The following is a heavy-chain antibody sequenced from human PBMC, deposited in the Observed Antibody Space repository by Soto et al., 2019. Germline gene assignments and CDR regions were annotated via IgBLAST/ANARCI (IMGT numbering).Heavy chain of an antibody. J-gene: IGHJ5*02. CDR3: ARGYYYDSSGYYYHWFDP. CDR2: IYYSGST. D-gene: IGHD3-22*01. Sequence: SETLSLTCTVSGGSISSGGYYWSWIRQHPGKGLEWIGYIYYSGSTYYNPSLKSRVTISVDTSKNQFSLKLCSVTAADTAVYYCARGYYYDSSGYYYHWFDPWGQGTLVTVSS. CDR1: GGSISSGGYY. V-gene: IGHV4-31*03.